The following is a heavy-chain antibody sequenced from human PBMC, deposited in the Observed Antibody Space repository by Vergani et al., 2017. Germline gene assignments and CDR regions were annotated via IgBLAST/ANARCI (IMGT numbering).Heavy chain of an antibody. D-gene: IGHD3-9*01. CDR2: INPSGGHT. Sequence: QVQVVQSGAEVKKSGASVKVSCKTSGYTFSNYYMHWVRQAPGQGLEWMGIINPSGGHTNYAQKFQGRVTMTRDTSTSTVYMERSSLRSEDPAIYYCARGDYGILTGYRYWGQGTLVTVSA. CDR3: ARGDYGILTGYRY. V-gene: IGHV1-46*03. J-gene: IGHJ4*02. CDR1: GYTFSNYY.